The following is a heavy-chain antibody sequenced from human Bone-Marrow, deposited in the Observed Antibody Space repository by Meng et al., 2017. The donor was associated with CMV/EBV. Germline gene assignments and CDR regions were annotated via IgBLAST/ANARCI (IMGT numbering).Heavy chain of an antibody. V-gene: IGHV1-3*02. D-gene: IGHD3-3*01. Sequence: ASVKVSCKASGYTFTSYAMHWVRQAPGQRLEWMGWSNAGNGNTKYSQEFQGRVTITRDTSASTAYMELSSLRAEDTAVYYCARDRGYDFWSGYCISYGMGVWGQGTTVTVSS. CDR1: GYTFTSYA. CDR3: ARDRGYDFWSGYCISYGMGV. CDR2: SNAGNGNT. J-gene: IGHJ6*02.